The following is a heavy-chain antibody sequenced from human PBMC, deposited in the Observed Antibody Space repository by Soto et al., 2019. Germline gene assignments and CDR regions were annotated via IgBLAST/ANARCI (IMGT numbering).Heavy chain of an antibody. CDR1: GFGFSDYS. D-gene: IGHD2-15*01. CDR3: AKRATTVPTPGNYFDC. CDR2: LTPAGTT. Sequence: EVQLLESGGGLVQPGGSLRLSCAASGFGFSDYSMTWVRQAPGRGLEWVSTLTPAGTTFYADSVKGRFTISRDNYRNTLSLQMYNLRAEDTARYYCAKRATTVPTPGNYFDCWGQGTLVTVSS. V-gene: IGHV3-23*01. J-gene: IGHJ4*02.